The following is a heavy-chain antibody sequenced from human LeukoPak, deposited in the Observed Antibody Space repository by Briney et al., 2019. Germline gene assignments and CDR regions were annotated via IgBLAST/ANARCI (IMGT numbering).Heavy chain of an antibody. CDR3: ARGCSTSCYTYYYYGMDV. D-gene: IGHD2-2*02. V-gene: IGHV3-30-3*01. CDR2: ISYDGSNK. CDR1: GFTFSSYA. J-gene: IGHJ6*02. Sequence: PGRSLRLSCAASGFTFSSYAMHWVRQAPGKGLEWVAVISYDGSNKYYADSVKGRFTISRDNSKNTLYLQMNSLRAEDTAVYYCARGCSTSCYTYYYYGMDVWGQGTTVTVSS.